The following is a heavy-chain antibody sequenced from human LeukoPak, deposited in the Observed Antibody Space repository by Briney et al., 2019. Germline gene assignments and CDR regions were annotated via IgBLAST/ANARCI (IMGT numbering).Heavy chain of an antibody. CDR3: ATGTQSGNDY. D-gene: IGHD1-14*01. CDR1: GYTLTELS. Sequence: ASVKVSCKVSGYTLTELSMHWVRQAPGKGLEWMGGSDPEDGETIYAQKFQGRVTMTEDTSTDTAYMELSSLRSENTAVYYCATGTQSGNDYWGQGTLVTVSS. CDR2: SDPEDGET. V-gene: IGHV1-24*01. J-gene: IGHJ4*02.